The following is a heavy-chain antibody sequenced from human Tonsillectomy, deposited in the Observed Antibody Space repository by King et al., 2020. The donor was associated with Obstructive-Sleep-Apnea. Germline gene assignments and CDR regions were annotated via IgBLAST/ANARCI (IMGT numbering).Heavy chain of an antibody. CDR1: GITFSSYS. CDR3: ATGGPDAFDF. CDR2: LSSSTSTI. J-gene: IGHJ3*01. D-gene: IGHD3-16*01. V-gene: IGHV3-48*04. Sequence: EVQLVQSGGGLVQPGGSLRLSCAASGITFSSYSMNWVRQAPGKGLEWVSYLSSSTSTIYYADSVKGRFTISRDNAKNSLSLQMNSLRAEDTAVYYCATGGPDAFDFWGRGTMVTVSS.